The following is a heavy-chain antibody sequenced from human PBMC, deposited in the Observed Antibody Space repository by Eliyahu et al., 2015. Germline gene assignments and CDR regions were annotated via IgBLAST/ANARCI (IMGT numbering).Heavy chain of an antibody. J-gene: IGHJ4*02. D-gene: IGHD4-23*01. V-gene: IGHV3-33*08. Sequence: QVRLVESGGGXVQPGRSLXLSWSASGXPFSDSALHWVRPAXGKGAGWVAIIWYDGSXQYYADXVKGRFTISRDNSKNTVSLQMNSLRGEDTAIYYCARDHDYSGNYLEDWGQGTLVAVSS. CDR3: ARDHDYSGNYLED. CDR2: IWYDGSXQ. CDR1: GXPFSDSA.